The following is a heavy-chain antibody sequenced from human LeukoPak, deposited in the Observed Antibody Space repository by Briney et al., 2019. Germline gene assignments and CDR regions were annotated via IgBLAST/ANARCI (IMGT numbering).Heavy chain of an antibody. D-gene: IGHD6-13*01. CDR1: GGSFSGYY. J-gene: IGHJ4*02. Sequence: SETLSLTCAVYGGSFSGYYWSWIRQPPGKGLEWIGGINHSGSTNYNPSLKSRVTISVDTSKNQFSLKLSSVTAADTAVYYCARAVAAAGQFDYWGQGTLVTVSS. V-gene: IGHV4-34*01. CDR3: ARAVAAAGQFDY. CDR2: INHSGST.